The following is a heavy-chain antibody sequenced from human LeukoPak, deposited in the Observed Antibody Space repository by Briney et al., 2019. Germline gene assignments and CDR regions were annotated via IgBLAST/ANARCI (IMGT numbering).Heavy chain of an antibody. D-gene: IGHD2-2*01. CDR1: GASITNDDYY. Sequence: SQILSLTCTVSGASITNDDYYWSWIRQHPGKGLEWIGYIYFSGSTYYNPTLKSRASVSVDTSKSQFSLRLTSVTAADTAVYYCARRAPSSNWFDPWGQGTLVIVSS. CDR2: IYFSGST. J-gene: IGHJ5*02. V-gene: IGHV4-31*03. CDR3: ARRAPSSNWFDP.